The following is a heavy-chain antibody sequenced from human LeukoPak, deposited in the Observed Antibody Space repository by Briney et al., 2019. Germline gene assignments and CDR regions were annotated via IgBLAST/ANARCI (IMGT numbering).Heavy chain of an antibody. CDR2: ILYDGSDK. CDR1: GFTFSCYG. D-gene: IGHD4-17*01. V-gene: IGHV3-30*02. Sequence: PGGSLRLSCAASGFTFSCYGMHWVRQAPGKGLEWVAFILYDGSDKFYADSVKGRFTISRDNSKNTLYLQMNSLRAEDTAVYYCANKGKLHGDDEAGNWGQGTLVTVSS. J-gene: IGHJ4*02. CDR3: ANKGKLHGDDEAGN.